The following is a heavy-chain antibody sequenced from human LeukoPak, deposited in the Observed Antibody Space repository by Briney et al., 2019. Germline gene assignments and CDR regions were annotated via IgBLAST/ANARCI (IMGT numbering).Heavy chain of an antibody. J-gene: IGHJ6*03. D-gene: IGHD6-13*01. CDR2: IYTSGST. CDR3: ARYSSPYYYMDV. V-gene: IGHV4-61*02. CDR1: GGSISSSSYY. Sequence: SETLSLTCTVSGGSISSSSYYWSWIRQPAGKGLERIGRIYTSGSTNYNPSLKSRVTMSVDTSKNQFSLKLSSVTAADTAVYYCARYSSPYYYMDVWGKGTTVTISS.